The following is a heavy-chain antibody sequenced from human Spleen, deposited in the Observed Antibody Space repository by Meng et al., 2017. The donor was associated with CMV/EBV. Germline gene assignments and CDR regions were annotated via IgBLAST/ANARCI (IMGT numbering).Heavy chain of an antibody. D-gene: IGHD5-12*01. CDR1: GGFFSSYG. Sequence: QLKWLEAGAYVKQPGTSVMAACCTCGGFFSSYGIGWVRQARGQGLEWMEGIIPIFCTANYAQKLQGRVTITADEYTSTAYMELSSPRSEDVDVYSCARGSDIVDSSFDYWGQGTLVTVSS. J-gene: IGHJ4*02. CDR3: ARGSDIVDSSFDY. CDR2: IIPIFCTA. V-gene: IGHV1-69*01.